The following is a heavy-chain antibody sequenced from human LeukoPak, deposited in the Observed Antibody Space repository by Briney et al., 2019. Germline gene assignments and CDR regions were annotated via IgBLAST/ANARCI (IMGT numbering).Heavy chain of an antibody. D-gene: IGHD3-22*01. CDR2: ISSSSSYI. V-gene: IGHV3-21*01. CDR3: ARILNYYDSSGRAYYMDV. Sequence: GGSLRLSCAASGFTLSSYSMNWVRQAPGKGLEWVSSISSSSSYIYYADSVKGRFTISRDNAKNSLYLQMNSLRAEDTAVYYCARILNYYDSSGRAYYMDVWGKGTTVTVSS. J-gene: IGHJ6*03. CDR1: GFTLSSYS.